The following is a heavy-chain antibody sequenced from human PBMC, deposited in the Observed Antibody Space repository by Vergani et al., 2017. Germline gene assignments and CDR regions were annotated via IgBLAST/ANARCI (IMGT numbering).Heavy chain of an antibody. CDR3: ARTIRRYGMDV. J-gene: IGHJ6*02. CDR2: IYYSGST. CDR1: GGSISSYY. D-gene: IGHD1-1*01. V-gene: IGHV4-59*01. Sequence: QLQLQESSPGLVKPSETLSLTCTVSGGSISSYYWSWIRQPPGKGLEWIGYIYYSGSTNYNPSLKSRVTISVDTSKNQFSLKLSSVTAADTAVYYCARTIRRYGMDVWGQGTTVTVSS.